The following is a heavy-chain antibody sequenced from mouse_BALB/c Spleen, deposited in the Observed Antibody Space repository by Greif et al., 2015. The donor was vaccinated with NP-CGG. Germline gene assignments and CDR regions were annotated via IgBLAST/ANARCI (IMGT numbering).Heavy chain of an antibody. V-gene: IGHV5-6-3*01. CDR1: GFTFRSYG. CDR2: INSNGGST. CDR3: ARDSYYRYDEGAMDY. Sequence: EVKLVESGGGLVQPGGSLKLSCAASGFTFRSYGMSWVRQTPDKRLELVATINSNGGSTYYPDSVKGRFTISRDNAKNTLYLQMSSLKSEDTAMYYCARDSYYRYDEGAMDYWGQGTSVTVSS. J-gene: IGHJ4*01. D-gene: IGHD2-14*01.